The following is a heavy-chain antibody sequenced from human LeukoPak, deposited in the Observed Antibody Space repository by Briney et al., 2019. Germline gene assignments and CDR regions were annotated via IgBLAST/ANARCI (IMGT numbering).Heavy chain of an antibody. V-gene: IGHV3-30*02. CDR1: GFTFSSYG. Sequence: GGSLRLSCAASGFTFSSYGMHWGRHAPGKGLEWGAFIRYDGSNKYYADSVKGRFTISRDNSKNTLYLQMNSLRAEDTAVYYCASTAMVTPYFDYWGQGTLVTVSS. J-gene: IGHJ4*02. D-gene: IGHD5-18*01. CDR2: IRYDGSNK. CDR3: ASTAMVTPYFDY.